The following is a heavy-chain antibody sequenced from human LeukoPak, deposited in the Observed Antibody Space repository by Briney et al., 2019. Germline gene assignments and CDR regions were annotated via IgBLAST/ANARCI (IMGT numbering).Heavy chain of an antibody. J-gene: IGHJ4*02. D-gene: IGHD4-23*01. CDR1: GFTFSTYS. CDR3: AKIDYGGNFFDY. CDR2: ISRSSSYI. V-gene: IGHV3-21*01. Sequence: GGSLRLSCAGSGFTFSTYSMNWVRQAPGKGLEWVSSISRSSSYIYYADSVKGRFTISRDNAKNSLYLQMNSLRAEDTAVYYCAKIDYGGNFFDYWGQGTLVTVSS.